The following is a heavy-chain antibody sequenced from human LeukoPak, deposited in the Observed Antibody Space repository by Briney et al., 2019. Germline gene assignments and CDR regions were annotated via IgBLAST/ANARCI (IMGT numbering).Heavy chain of an antibody. CDR1: GGSFSGYY. V-gene: IGHV4-34*01. J-gene: IGHJ3*02. Sequence: PSETLSLTCAVYGGSFSGYYWSWIRQPPGKGLEWIGEINHSGSTNYNPSLKSRVTISVDTSKNQFSLKLSSVTAADTAVYYCARVGGGTYGYDAFDIWGQGTMVTVSS. CDR2: INHSGST. CDR3: ARVGGGTYGYDAFDI. D-gene: IGHD1-26*01.